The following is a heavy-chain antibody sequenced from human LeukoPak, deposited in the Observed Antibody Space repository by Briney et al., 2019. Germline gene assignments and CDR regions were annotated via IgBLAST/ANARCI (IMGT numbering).Heavy chain of an antibody. CDR2: IYYSGST. J-gene: IGHJ4*02. V-gene: IGHV4-39*01. CDR1: GGSISSSSYY. D-gene: IGHD3-3*01. Sequence: SETLSLTCTVSGGSISSSSYYWGWIRQPPGKGLEWIGSIYYSGSTYYNPSLKSRVTISVDTSKNQFSLKLSSVTAADTAVYYCATPPQLRFLEWPSFDYWGQGTLVAVSS. CDR3: ATPPQLRFLEWPSFDY.